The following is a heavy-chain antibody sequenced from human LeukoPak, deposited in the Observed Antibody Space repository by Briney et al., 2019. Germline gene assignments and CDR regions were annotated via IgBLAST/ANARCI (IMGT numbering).Heavy chain of an antibody. J-gene: IGHJ6*02. V-gene: IGHV4-38-2*01. CDR1: GYSISSGYY. Sequence: SETLSLTCAVSGYSISSGYYWGWIRQPPGKGLEWIGEINHSGSTNYNPSLKSRVTISVDTSKNQFSLKLSSVTAADTAVYYCARGVRVVEDIVYYYYGMDVWGQGTTVTVSS. CDR2: INHSGST. CDR3: ARGVRVVEDIVYYYYGMDV. D-gene: IGHD1-26*01.